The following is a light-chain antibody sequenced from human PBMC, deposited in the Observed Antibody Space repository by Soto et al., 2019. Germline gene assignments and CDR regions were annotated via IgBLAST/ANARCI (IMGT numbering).Light chain of an antibody. CDR2: GAS. Sequence: EIVLTQSPGTLSLSPGERATLSCRASQSVSSKLAWYQQKPGQAPRLLIYGASTRATGIPARFSGSGSGTEFTLTISSLQSEDFAVYYCQQYNNWPPNTFGQGTKVDIK. J-gene: IGKJ1*01. V-gene: IGKV3-15*01. CDR3: QQYNNWPPNT. CDR1: QSVSSK.